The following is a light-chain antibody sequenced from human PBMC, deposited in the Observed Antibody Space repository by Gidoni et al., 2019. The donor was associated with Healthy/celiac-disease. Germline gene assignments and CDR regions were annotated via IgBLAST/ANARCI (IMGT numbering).Light chain of an antibody. Sequence: NFMLTQPHSVSDSPWKTVTFSCTGSSGSIASNYVQWYQQRPGSAPTTVIYEDNQRPSGVPDRFSGSIDSSSNSASLTISGLKTEDEADYYCQSYDSSNPVVFGGGTKLTVL. CDR2: EDN. V-gene: IGLV6-57*02. CDR1: SGSIASNY. J-gene: IGLJ2*01. CDR3: QSYDSSNPVV.